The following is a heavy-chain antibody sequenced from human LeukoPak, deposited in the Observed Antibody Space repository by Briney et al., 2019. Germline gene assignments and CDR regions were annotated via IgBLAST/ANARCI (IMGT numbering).Heavy chain of an antibody. J-gene: IGHJ4*02. V-gene: IGHV3-23*01. CDR3: ATRPGIAEAGTRESRVHY. CDR1: GLTVSSNY. CDR2: LSATGGST. D-gene: IGHD6-13*01. Sequence: GGSLRLSCAASGLTVSSNYMTWVRQAPGKGLEWVSALSATGGSTYYTDSVKGRFTISRDNSKNTLYLQMNSLRAEDTAVYYCATRPGIAEAGTRESRVHYWGQGTLVTVSS.